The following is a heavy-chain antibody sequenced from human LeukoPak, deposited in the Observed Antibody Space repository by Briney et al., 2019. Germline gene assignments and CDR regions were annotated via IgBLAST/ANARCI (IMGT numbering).Heavy chain of an antibody. CDR3: AREVYGSGSYFIY. D-gene: IGHD3-10*01. CDR1: GYTFTSYD. Sequence: ASVKVSCKASGYTFTSYDINWVRQATGQGLEWMGWINPNSGGTNYAQKFQGRVTMTRDTSISTAYMELRSLRSDDTAVYYCAREVYGSGSYFIYWGQGTLVTVSS. J-gene: IGHJ4*02. CDR2: INPNSGGT. V-gene: IGHV1-2*02.